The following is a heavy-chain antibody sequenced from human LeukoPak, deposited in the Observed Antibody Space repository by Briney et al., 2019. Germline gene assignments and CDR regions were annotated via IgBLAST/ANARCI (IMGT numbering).Heavy chain of an antibody. CDR2: IYPGDSDT. D-gene: IGHD2-2*01. Sequence: GESLKISCKGSGYSFTSYWIGWVRQMPGKGLEWMGIIYPGDSDTRYSPSFQGQVTISADKSISTAYLQWSSLKASDTAMYYCARYAKLGYCSSTGCYAEPYYFDYWGQGTLVTVSS. J-gene: IGHJ4*02. CDR3: ARYAKLGYCSSTGCYAEPYYFDY. CDR1: GYSFTSYW. V-gene: IGHV5-51*01.